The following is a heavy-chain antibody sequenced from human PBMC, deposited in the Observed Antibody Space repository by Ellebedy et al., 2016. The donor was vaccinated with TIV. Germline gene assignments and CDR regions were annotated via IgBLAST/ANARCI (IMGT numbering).Heavy chain of an antibody. CDR1: GFTFSSYD. D-gene: IGHD2-21*01. V-gene: IGHV3-13*01. J-gene: IGHJ4*03. Sequence: GGSLRLSCAASGFTFSSYDMHWVRQGTGKGLEWVSAIGTAGDTYYPGSVKARFTISRENAKNSLYLQITSLRAEDTAVYYCARVRFGDTAVDYWGQGTLVTVSS. CDR2: IGTAGDT. CDR3: ARVRFGDTAVDY.